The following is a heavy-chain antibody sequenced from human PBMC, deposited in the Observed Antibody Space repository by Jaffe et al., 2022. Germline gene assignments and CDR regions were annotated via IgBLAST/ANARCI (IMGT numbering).Heavy chain of an antibody. CDR2: LFWNDDK. D-gene: IGHD2-21*01. CDR3: AHRQHNAYSGFDY. CDR1: GFSLTSSGVG. J-gene: IGHJ4*02. Sequence: QITLKESGPTLVKPTQTLMLTCTLSGFSLTSSGVGVGWIRQPPGKAPEWLGLLFWNDDKRYSPSLKSRLTITRDTSENQVVLTLTNMDPVDTGTYYCAHRQHNAYSGFDYWGQGILVTVSS. V-gene: IGHV2-5*01.